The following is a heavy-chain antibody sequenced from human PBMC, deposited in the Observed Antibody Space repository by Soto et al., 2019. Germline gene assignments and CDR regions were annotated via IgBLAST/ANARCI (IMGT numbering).Heavy chain of an antibody. V-gene: IGHV3-11*05. D-gene: IGHD3-16*02. J-gene: IGHJ4*02. Sequence: SLRLSCAASGFTFTDFYMTWIRQAPGKGLEWVSYISSSSTYTNYADSVKGRFTISRDNAKSSLYLQMNSLRVEDTAVYYCARGGGYRPFDYWGQGTLVTVSS. CDR3: ARGGGYRPFDY. CDR1: GFTFTDFY. CDR2: ISSSSTYT.